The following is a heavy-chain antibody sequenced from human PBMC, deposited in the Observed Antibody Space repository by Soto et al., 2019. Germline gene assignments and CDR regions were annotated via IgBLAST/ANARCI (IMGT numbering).Heavy chain of an antibody. Sequence: SVKVSCKASGGTFSNYGISWVRQAPGQGPEWLGGIIPLFGTANYAQRFQGRVTITADESTSTAYMELSSLRSEDTAVYYCARPRSYYYDSSAERAFDIWGQGTMVTVS. CDR1: GGTFSNYG. J-gene: IGHJ3*02. V-gene: IGHV1-69*13. D-gene: IGHD3-22*01. CDR2: IIPLFGTA. CDR3: ARPRSYYYDSSAERAFDI.